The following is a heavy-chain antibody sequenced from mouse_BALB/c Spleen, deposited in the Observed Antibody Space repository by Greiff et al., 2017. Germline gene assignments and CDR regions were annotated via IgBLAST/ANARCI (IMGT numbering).Heavy chain of an antibody. Sequence: EVKVEESGPGLVKPSQSLSLTCSVTGYSITSGYYWNWIRQFPGNKLEWMGYISYDGSNNYNPSLKNRISITRDTSKNQFFLKLNSVTTEDTATYYCARESPFNYYGSSYGFAYWGQGTLVTVSA. V-gene: IGHV3-6*02. D-gene: IGHD1-1*01. J-gene: IGHJ3*01. CDR3: ARESPFNYYGSSYGFAY. CDR1: GYSITSGYY. CDR2: ISYDGSN.